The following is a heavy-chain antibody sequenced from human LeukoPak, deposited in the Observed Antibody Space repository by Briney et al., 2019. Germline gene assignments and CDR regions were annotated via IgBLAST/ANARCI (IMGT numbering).Heavy chain of an antibody. Sequence: GGSLRLSCAASGFTFSSYGMHWVRQAPGKGLEWVAFIRYDGSNKYYADSVKGRFTISRDNSKNTLYLQMNSLRAEDTAVYYCARGRSSSWYDWYYFDYWGQGTLVTVSS. CDR1: GFTFSSYG. CDR3: ARGRSSSWYDWYYFDY. J-gene: IGHJ4*02. D-gene: IGHD6-13*01. V-gene: IGHV3-30*02. CDR2: IRYDGSNK.